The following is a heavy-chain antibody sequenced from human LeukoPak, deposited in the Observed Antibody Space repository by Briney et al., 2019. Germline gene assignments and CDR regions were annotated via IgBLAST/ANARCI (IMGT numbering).Heavy chain of an antibody. D-gene: IGHD3-16*01. CDR2: INPNSGGT. CDR1: GYTFTSYG. J-gene: IGHJ5*02. CDR3: ARDSAVWGSLNWFDP. Sequence: ASVKVSCKASGYTFTSYGISWVRQAPGQGLEWMGWINPNSGGTNYAQKFQGRVTMTRDTSISTAYMELSRLRSDDTAVYYCARDSAVWGSLNWFDPWGQGTLVTVSS. V-gene: IGHV1-2*02.